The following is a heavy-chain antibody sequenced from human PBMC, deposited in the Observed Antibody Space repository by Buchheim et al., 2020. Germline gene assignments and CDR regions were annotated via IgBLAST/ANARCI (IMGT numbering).Heavy chain of an antibody. V-gene: IGHV3-7*01. J-gene: IGHJ6*02. CDR2: IKEDGSEK. D-gene: IGHD3-22*01. CDR3: TRANGMKVVGYYGMDV. CDR1: GLTISSSW. Sequence: EVQLVESGGGSVQPGGSLRLSCAVSGLTISSSWMSWVRQAPGKGLEWVANIKEDGSEKYYVDSVKGRFTISRDNAKNSLYLQMNSLRAEDTAVYYCTRANGMKVVGYYGMDVWGQGTT.